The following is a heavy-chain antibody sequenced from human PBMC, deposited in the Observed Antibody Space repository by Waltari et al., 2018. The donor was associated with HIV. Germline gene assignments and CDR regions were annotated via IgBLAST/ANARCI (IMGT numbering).Heavy chain of an antibody. CDR1: GGSIISTNW. Sequence: QVQLQESGPGLVKPSGTLSLTCAVSGGSIISTNWWSWVRQPQGKGLEWIGEIYNSGSTIYNPSRKSRVTISVDKSKNQFSLKLTSVTAADTAVYYCAGSHSSGSSVYYGMDVWGQGTTVTVSS. D-gene: IGHD3-22*01. J-gene: IGHJ6*02. V-gene: IGHV4-4*02. CDR2: IYNSGST. CDR3: AGSHSSGSSVYYGMDV.